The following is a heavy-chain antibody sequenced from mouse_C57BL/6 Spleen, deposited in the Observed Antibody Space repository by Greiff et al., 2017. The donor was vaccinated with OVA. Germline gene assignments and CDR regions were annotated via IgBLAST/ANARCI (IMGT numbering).Heavy chain of an antibody. V-gene: IGHV1-50*01. CDR2: IDPSDSYT. CDR3: ARHYSNYREFAY. Sequence: QVQLQQPGAELVKPGASVKLSCKASGYTFTSYWMQWVKQRPGQGLEWIGEIDPSDSYTNYNQKFKGKATLTVDTSSSTAYMQLSSLTSEDSAVYYCARHYSNYREFAYWGQGTLVTVSA. J-gene: IGHJ3*01. CDR1: GYTFTSYW. D-gene: IGHD2-5*01.